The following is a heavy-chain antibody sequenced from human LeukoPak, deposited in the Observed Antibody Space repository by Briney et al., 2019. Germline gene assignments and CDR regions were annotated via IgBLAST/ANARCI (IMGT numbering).Heavy chain of an antibody. CDR1: GGSISSYY. V-gene: IGHV4-59*12. CDR2: IYYSGST. J-gene: IGHJ4*02. Sequence: SETLSLTCTVSGGSISSYYWSWIRQPPGKGLEWIGYIYYSGSTYYNPSLKSRVTISVDTSKNQFSLKLSSVTAADTAVYYCARDSSGYYYAYWGQGTLVTVSS. CDR3: ARDSSGYYYAY. D-gene: IGHD3-22*01.